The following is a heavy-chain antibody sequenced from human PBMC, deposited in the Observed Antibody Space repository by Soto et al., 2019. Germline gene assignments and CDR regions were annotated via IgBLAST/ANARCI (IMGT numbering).Heavy chain of an antibody. V-gene: IGHV4-34*01. CDR2: INHSGST. D-gene: IGHD6-19*01. J-gene: IGHJ4*02. CDR3: ARVEQWLVLFDY. CDR1: GGSFSGYY. Sequence: SETLSLTCAVYGGSFSGYYWGWIRQPPGKGLEWIGEINHSGSTNYNPSLKSRVTISVDTSKNQFSLKLSSVTAADTAVYYCARVEQWLVLFDYWGQGTLVTVSS.